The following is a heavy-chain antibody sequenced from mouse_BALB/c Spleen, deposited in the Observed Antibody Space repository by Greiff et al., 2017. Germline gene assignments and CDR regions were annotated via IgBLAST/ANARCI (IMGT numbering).Heavy chain of an antibody. CDR3: ARRGDYDVAWFAY. CDR1: GYTFTSYV. Sequence: EVQLQQSGPELVKPGASVKMSCKASGYTFTSYVMHWVKQKPGQGLEWIGYINPYNDGTKYNEKFKGKATLTSDKSSSTAYMELSSLTSEDSAVYYCARRGDYDVAWFAYWGQGTLVTVSA. CDR2: INPYNDGT. V-gene: IGHV1-14*01. D-gene: IGHD2-4*01. J-gene: IGHJ3*01.